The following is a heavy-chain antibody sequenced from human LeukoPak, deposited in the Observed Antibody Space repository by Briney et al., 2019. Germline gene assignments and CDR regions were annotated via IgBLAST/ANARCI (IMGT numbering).Heavy chain of an antibody. CDR2: INGSDGSS. D-gene: IGHD3-9*01. Sequence: GGSLRLSCVASGFTFTNYAMSWVRQAPGKGLEWVSAINGSDGSSYYADSVKGRFTISRDNSKNPLYLQVNSLRAEDTAVYYCAKWGDYDILTGYYVPDYWGQGTLVTVSS. CDR3: AKWGDYDILTGYYVPDY. V-gene: IGHV3-23*01. CDR1: GFTFTNYA. J-gene: IGHJ4*02.